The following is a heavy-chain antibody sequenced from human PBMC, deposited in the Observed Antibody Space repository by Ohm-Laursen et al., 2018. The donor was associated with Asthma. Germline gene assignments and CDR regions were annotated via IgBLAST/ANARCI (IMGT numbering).Heavy chain of an antibody. J-gene: IGHJ4*02. Sequence: SVKVSCKSSGGTFSNYVIGWVRQAPGQGLEWMGGINSVFGGTTYPQKFQGRVTITADESRSTVYLELSSLRSEDTAVYYCARKAGSCISRTCYSLDFWGQGTLVTVSS. CDR2: INSVFGGT. CDR3: ARKAGSCISRTCYSLDF. V-gene: IGHV1-69*13. CDR1: GGTFSNYV. D-gene: IGHD2-15*01.